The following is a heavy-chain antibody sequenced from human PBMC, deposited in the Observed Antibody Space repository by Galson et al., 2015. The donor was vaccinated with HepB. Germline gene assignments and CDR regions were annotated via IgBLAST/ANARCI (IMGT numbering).Heavy chain of an antibody. Sequence: SVKVSCKASGYTFTSYGISWVRQVPGQGLEWMGWISAYNGNTNYAQKLQGRVTMTTDTSTSTAYMELRSLRSDDTAVYYCARSYIVATTKENFDYWGQGTLVTVSS. J-gene: IGHJ4*02. V-gene: IGHV1-18*01. CDR1: GYTFTSYG. CDR3: ARSYIVATTKENFDY. CDR2: ISAYNGNT. D-gene: IGHD5-12*01.